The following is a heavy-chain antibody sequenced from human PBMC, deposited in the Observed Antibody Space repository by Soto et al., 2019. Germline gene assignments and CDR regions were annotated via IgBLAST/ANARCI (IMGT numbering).Heavy chain of an antibody. CDR2: ISAGGGGT. Sequence: PGGSLTLSCAASGFSFSRYAMSWVRQAPGKGLEWVSTISAGGGGTYYPESVKGRFTISRDSSKNTLNLQMNSLRAEDTAIYYCAKGIQMFDYWGQGTLVTVSA. CDR3: AKGIQMFDY. D-gene: IGHD1-1*01. V-gene: IGHV3-23*01. J-gene: IGHJ4*02. CDR1: GFSFSRYA.